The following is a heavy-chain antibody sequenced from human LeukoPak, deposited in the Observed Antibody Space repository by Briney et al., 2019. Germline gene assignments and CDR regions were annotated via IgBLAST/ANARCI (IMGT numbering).Heavy chain of an antibody. CDR1: GGSISSSSYY. J-gene: IGHJ6*02. V-gene: IGHV4-39*01. CDR2: IYYSGST. CDR3: ARDLGYCSSTSCSYYYYYGMDV. Sequence: SETLSLTCTVSGGSISSSSYYWGWIRQPPGKGLEWIGSIYYSGSTYYNPSLKSRVTISVDTSKNQFSLKLSSVTAADTAVYYCARDLGYCSSTSCSYYYYYGMDVWGQGTTVTVSS. D-gene: IGHD2-2*01.